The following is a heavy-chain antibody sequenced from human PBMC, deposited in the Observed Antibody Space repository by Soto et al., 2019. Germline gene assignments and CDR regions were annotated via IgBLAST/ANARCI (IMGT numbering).Heavy chain of an antibody. V-gene: IGHV5-51*01. J-gene: IGHJ4*02. CDR1: GYSFPVFW. D-gene: IGHD5-12*01. Sequence: GESLKISCGASGYSFPVFWIGLVLQMPGKGLEWLGIIFPGDSDTRYSPSFQGQVTISVDKSISTAYLQWSSLKASDTAMYYCARRGAGYNYDYWGQGTLVTVSS. CDR3: ARRGAGYNYDY. CDR2: IFPGDSDT.